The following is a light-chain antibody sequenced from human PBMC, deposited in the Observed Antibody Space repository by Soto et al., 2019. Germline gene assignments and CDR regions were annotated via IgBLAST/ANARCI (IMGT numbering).Light chain of an antibody. Sequence: DIQMTQSPSSLSASVGDRVTITCRAIQSISSYLNWYQQKPGKAPKLLIYAASSLQSGVPSRYSGIGSGTDFTLTINSLQPEDFATYYCQQSYSTPYTFGQGTKLEIK. CDR2: AAS. V-gene: IGKV1-39*01. CDR1: QSISSY. CDR3: QQSYSTPYT. J-gene: IGKJ2*01.